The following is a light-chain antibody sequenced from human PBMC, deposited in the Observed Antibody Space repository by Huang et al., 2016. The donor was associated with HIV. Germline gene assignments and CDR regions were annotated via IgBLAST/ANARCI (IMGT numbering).Light chain of an antibody. J-gene: IGKJ1*01. CDR2: GAS. V-gene: IGKV3-20*01. CDR3: QQCGSPTWT. Sequence: EIVLTQSPGTLSLSPGDRATLSCRASQFVAKAYVAWYQHKPGQSPRLLIYGASMGASGIPDRFSGSGFGTDFTLTISRLEPDDFAVYFCQQCGSPTWTFGQGTKVEIK. CDR1: QFVAKAY.